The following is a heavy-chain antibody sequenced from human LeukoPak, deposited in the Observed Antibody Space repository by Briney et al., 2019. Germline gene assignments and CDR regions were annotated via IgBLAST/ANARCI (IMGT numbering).Heavy chain of an antibody. D-gene: IGHD3-10*01. CDR2: ISGSGGST. CDR3: AIGSMVRGVY. V-gene: IGHV3-23*01. Sequence: PGGSLRLSCAASGFTFSSYAMSWVRQAPGKGVEWVSAISGSGGSTYYADSVKGRFTISRDNSKNTLYLQMNSLRAEDTAVYYCAIGSMVRGVYWGQGTLVTVSS. J-gene: IGHJ4*02. CDR1: GFTFSSYA.